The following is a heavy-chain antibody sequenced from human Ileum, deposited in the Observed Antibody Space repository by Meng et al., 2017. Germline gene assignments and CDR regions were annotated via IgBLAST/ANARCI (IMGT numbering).Heavy chain of an antibody. CDR1: GGSISSGAYY. Sequence: QVQLQESGPGLVKPSQTLSLTCTVPGGSISSGAYYWSWIRQPPGKGLEWIGYIYYSGSTYYNPSLKSRLTISVDTSRNQFSLKLSSVTAADTAVYYCARDRDSSGYYPYWGQGTLVTVSS. CDR3: ARDRDSSGYYPY. V-gene: IGHV4-30-4*01. J-gene: IGHJ4*02. CDR2: IYYSGST. D-gene: IGHD3-22*01.